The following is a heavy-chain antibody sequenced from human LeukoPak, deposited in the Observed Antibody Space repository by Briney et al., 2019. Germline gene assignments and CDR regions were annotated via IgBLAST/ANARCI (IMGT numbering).Heavy chain of an antibody. CDR2: IYTSGSN. J-gene: IGHJ4*02. CDR3: ARENSGSYREFDY. Sequence: SETLSPTCTVFGTPISSYYWGWIPQPAGKGLEWIGRIYTSGSNHFNPSLKRRVTMSVDTSKNQFSLKLSPVTAADTAVFYCARENSGSYREFDYWGQGTLVNVSS. CDR1: GTPISSYY. D-gene: IGHD1-26*01. V-gene: IGHV4-4*07.